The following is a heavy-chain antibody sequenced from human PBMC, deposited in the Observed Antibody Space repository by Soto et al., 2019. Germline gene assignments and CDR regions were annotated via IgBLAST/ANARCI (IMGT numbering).Heavy chain of an antibody. Sequence: QVQLQESGPGLVKPSQTLSLTCTVSGGSIRSGTYYWHWIRQHPGKGLEWIGYIYHSGSTYYNPSLYSPVNISLAPSKNPFSLKLGSVTAADTAVYYGARSYGSGNYYAVPSNWFDPWGQGTLVTVSS. D-gene: IGHD3-10*01. J-gene: IGHJ5*02. CDR1: GGSIRSGTYY. CDR2: IYHSGST. CDR3: ARSYGSGNYYAVPSNWFDP. V-gene: IGHV4-31*01.